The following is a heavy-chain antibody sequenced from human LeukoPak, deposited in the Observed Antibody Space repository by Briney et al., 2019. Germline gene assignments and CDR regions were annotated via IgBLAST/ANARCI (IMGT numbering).Heavy chain of an antibody. CDR1: GFSFSTNW. CDR3: AKEGNWNLDY. CDR2: IKRDGSEK. V-gene: IGHV3-7*01. D-gene: IGHD1-1*01. J-gene: IGHJ4*02. Sequence: GGSLRLSCVASGFSFSTNWMDWVRQAPGKGLERVANIKRDGSEKNYVDSVKGRFTISRDNAKNSLYLEMNSLRAEDTAVYYCAKEGNWNLDYWGQGALVTVSS.